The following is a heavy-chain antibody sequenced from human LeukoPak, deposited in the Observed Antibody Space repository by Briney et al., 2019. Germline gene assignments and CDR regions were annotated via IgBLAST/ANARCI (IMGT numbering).Heavy chain of an antibody. V-gene: IGHV3-23*01. CDR2: IGASGEST. D-gene: IGHD7-27*01. CDR1: GFTFSVAA. CDR3: VTELGIGGFDI. Sequence: TGGSLRLSCAASGFTFSVAAMTWVRQAPGKGLEWVSLIGASGESTYYADSVKGRFTISRDNSKNTLYLQMSTLRAEDTAVYYCVTELGIGGFDIWGQGTMVTVSS. J-gene: IGHJ3*02.